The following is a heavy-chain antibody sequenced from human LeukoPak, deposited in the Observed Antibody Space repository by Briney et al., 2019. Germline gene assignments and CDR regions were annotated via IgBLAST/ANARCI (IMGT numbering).Heavy chain of an antibody. CDR1: GYTFTSYG. J-gene: IGHJ4*02. Sequence: ASVKVSCKASGYTFTSYGISWVRQAPGQGLEWMGWISAYNGNTNYAQKLQGRVTMTTDTSTSTAYMELRSLRSDDTAVYYCARVPPIAYDSSGYYFSYYFDYWGQGTLVTVSS. D-gene: IGHD3-22*01. CDR3: ARVPPIAYDSSGYYFSYYFDY. CDR2: ISAYNGNT. V-gene: IGHV1-18*01.